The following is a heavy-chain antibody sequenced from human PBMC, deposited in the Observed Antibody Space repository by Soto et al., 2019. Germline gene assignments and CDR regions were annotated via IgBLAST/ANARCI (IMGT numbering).Heavy chain of an antibody. CDR2: MSWNRGSI. Sequence: EVQLVESGGNLVQPGRSLRLSCAASGFIFGDYAMHWVRQPPGTGLEWVSGMSWNRGSIGYADSVKGPFTVSRDNPKKSLYMQMNSLRPEDTALYDRSTDSCSSLFYVDSWVQVTRVSVSS. CDR1: GFIFGDYA. V-gene: IGHV3-9*01. CDR3: STDSCSSLFYVDS. D-gene: IGHD3-10*02. J-gene: IGHJ4*02.